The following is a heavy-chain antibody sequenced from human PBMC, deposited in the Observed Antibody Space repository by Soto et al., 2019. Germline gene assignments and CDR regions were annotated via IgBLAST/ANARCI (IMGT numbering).Heavy chain of an antibody. CDR1: GGSIRSSNW. Sequence: QVQLQESGPGLVKPSGTLSLTCAVSGGSIRSSNWWSWVRQPPGKGLEWIGEIYHSGSTNYNPPLKSRVTTSVDKSKNQFSLKLSSVTAADTAVYYCATLGNIFPPMDVWGQGTTVTVSS. CDR2: IYHSGST. J-gene: IGHJ6*02. CDR3: ATLGNIFPPMDV. V-gene: IGHV4-4*02. D-gene: IGHD2-21*01.